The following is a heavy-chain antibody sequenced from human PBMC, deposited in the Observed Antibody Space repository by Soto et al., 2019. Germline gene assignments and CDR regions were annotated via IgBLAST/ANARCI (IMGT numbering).Heavy chain of an antibody. D-gene: IGHD2-15*01. CDR1: GYTFTSYG. CDR3: AILCGGGVSCYDAFEF. J-gene: IGHJ4*02. V-gene: IGHV1-18*04. Sequence: QVQLVQSGAEVKKPGASVKVSCRASGYTFTSYGITWVRQAPGQGLEWMGWISTYNGNTNYAQKLQGRVTMTTDTDTSIAYMELRSLRSDDTAVYYCAILCGGGVSCYDAFEFWGQGTLVTGSS. CDR2: ISTYNGNT.